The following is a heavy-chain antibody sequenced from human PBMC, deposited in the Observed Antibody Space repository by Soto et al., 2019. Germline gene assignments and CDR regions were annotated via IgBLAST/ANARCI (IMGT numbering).Heavy chain of an antibody. D-gene: IGHD3-22*01. CDR3: ARAYDSSGYYSGFDY. J-gene: IGHJ4*02. V-gene: IGHV4-31*03. Sequence: QVQLQESGPGLVKPSQTLSLTCTVSGGSISSGGYYWSWIRQHPGKGLEWIGDIYYSGSTYYNPSLQSRVTISVDTSKNPFSLKLSSVTAADTAVYYCARAYDSSGYYSGFDYWGQGTLVTVSS. CDR2: IYYSGST. CDR1: GGSISSGGYY.